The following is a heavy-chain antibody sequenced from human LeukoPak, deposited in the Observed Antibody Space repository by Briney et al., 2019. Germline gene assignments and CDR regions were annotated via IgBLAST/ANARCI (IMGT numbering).Heavy chain of an antibody. V-gene: IGHV1-69*06. CDR3: ARDRLGYCSSTSCSAFDY. Sequence: SVKVSCKASGGTFSSYAISWVRQAPGQGLEWMGGIIPIFGTANYAQKFQGRVTITADKSTSTAYMELSSLRSEDTAVYYCARDRLGYCSSTSCSAFDYWGQGTLVTVSS. J-gene: IGHJ4*02. CDR2: IIPIFGTA. CDR1: GGTFSSYA. D-gene: IGHD2-2*01.